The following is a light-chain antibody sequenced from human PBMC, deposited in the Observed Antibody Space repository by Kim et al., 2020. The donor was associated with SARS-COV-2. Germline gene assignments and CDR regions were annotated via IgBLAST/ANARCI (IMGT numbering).Light chain of an antibody. V-gene: IGLV1-51*01. CDR2: DNN. Sequence: GQKVTISCSGSTSNIGNSFISWYQQRPGTPPKLLIYDNNRRPSGIPDRFFGPKSDTSATLDITGLQTGDEADYYCGTWDSNLSAGVFGGGTQLTVL. CDR3: GTWDSNLSAGV. CDR1: TSNIGNSF. J-gene: IGLJ3*02.